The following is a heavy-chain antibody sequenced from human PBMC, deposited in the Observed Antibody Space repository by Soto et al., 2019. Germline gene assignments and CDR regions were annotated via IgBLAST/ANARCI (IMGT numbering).Heavy chain of an antibody. CDR2: INQDGSEK. CDR3: VRESR. V-gene: IGHV3-7*01. CDR1: GFIFSNYW. Sequence: ESGGGLVQPGGSLRLSCAASGFIFSNYWMSWVRQAPGKGLEWVANINQDGSEKYYVDSVKGRFTISRDNAKNSLFLQVNSLRAEDTAVYYCVRESRWGQGILVTVSS. J-gene: IGHJ4*02.